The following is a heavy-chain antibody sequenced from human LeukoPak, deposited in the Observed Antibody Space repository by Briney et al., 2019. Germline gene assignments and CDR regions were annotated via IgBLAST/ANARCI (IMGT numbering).Heavy chain of an antibody. J-gene: IGHJ6*04. CDR1: GGTFSSYA. CDR2: IIPIFGTA. V-gene: IGHV1-69*13. D-gene: IGHD2-2*01. Sequence: SAKVSCKASGGTFSSYAISWVRRAPGQGLEWMGGIIPIFGTANYAQKFQGRVTITADESTSTAYMDLSSLRSEDTAVYYCASRYYCSSTSCYEGAPYYYYGMDVWGKGTTVTVSS. CDR3: ASRYYCSSTSCYEGAPYYYYGMDV.